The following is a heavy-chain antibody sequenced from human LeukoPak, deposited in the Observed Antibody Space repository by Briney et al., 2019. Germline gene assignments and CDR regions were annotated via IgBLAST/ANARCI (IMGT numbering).Heavy chain of an antibody. CDR2: IYYPGST. D-gene: IGHD1-26*01. V-gene: IGHV4-39*01. CDR1: GASISGGTYY. CDR3: ARRGGSGRAFDY. J-gene: IGHJ4*02. Sequence: PSETLSLTCSVSGASISGGTYYWGWIRQPPGKGLEWIGRIYYPGSTYDNPSLKSRVTICVDTAKVLFSLELSSVTAADTAVYYCARRGGSGRAFDYWGQGTLVTVSS.